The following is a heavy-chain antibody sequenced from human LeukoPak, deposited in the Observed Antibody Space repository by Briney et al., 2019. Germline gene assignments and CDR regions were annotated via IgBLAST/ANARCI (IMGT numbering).Heavy chain of an antibody. CDR3: AKDMSPYSSSSGLDY. CDR2: ISGDGGST. V-gene: IGHV3-43*02. D-gene: IGHD6-6*01. Sequence: PGGSLRLSCAASGFTFHDYAIYWVRQAPGKGLEWVSLISGDGGSTYYADSVKGRFTISRDNRKNSLYLQMNSLRTEDTALYYCAKDMSPYSSSSGLDYWGQGTQVTVSS. CDR1: GFTFHDYA. J-gene: IGHJ4*02.